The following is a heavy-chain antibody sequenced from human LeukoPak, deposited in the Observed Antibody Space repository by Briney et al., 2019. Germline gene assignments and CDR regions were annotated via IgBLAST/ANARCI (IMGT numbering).Heavy chain of an antibody. D-gene: IGHD6-19*01. CDR1: GFTFSSYW. CDR2: IKQDGSEK. V-gene: IGHV3-7*01. J-gene: IGHJ3*02. CDR3: ARTMYSSDWYAGGAFDI. Sequence: GGSLRLSCAASGFTFSSYWMSWVRQAPGKGLEWVANIKQDGSEKYYVDSAKGRFTISRDNAKNSLYLQMNSLRAEDTAVYYCARTMYSSDWYAGGAFDIWGQGTMVTVSS.